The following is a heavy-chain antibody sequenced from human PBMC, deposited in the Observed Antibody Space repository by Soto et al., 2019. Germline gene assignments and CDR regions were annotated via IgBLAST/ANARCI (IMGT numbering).Heavy chain of an antibody. CDR1: GFTFSSYG. CDR2: IWYDGSNK. CDR3: ARDRLDYYYYYGMDV. J-gene: IGHJ6*02. Sequence: QVQLVESGGGVVQPGRSLRLSCAASGFTFSSYGMHWVRQAPGKGLEWVAVIWYDGSNKYYADSVKGRFTISRDNSKNTLYLQMNSLRAEDTAVYYCARDRLDYYYYYGMDVWGQGTTVTVSS. V-gene: IGHV3-33*01.